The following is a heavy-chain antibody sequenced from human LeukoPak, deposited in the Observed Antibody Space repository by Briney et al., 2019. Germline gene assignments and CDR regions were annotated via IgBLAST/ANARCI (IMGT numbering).Heavy chain of an antibody. CDR3: VRHDGRGGATMGALDS. Sequence: SETLSLSCTVSGDSISSSSHHWGWIRQSPGKGLEWIGSIYYGRTTYYNPSLNNRVSISVVTSKNQFSLQLNSMSAADTAVYYCVRHDGRGGATMGALDSWGQGSLVTVSS. V-gene: IGHV4-39*01. J-gene: IGHJ4*02. CDR1: GDSISSSSHH. D-gene: IGHD4/OR15-4a*01. CDR2: IYYGRTT.